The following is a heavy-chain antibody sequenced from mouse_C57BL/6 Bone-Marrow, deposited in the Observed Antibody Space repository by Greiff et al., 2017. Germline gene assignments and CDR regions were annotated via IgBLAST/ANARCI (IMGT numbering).Heavy chain of an antibody. CDR2: ISSGGSYT. CDR1: GFTFSSYG. D-gene: IGHD4-1*01. J-gene: IGHJ2*01. CDR3: ARQRTGYYFDY. V-gene: IGHV5-6*01. Sequence: EVQVVASGGDLVKPGGSLKLSCAASGFTFSSYGMSWVRQTPDKRLEWVATISSGGSYTYYPDSVKGRFTISRDNAKNTLYLQMSSLTSADTAMYYCARQRTGYYFDYWGQGTTLTVSS.